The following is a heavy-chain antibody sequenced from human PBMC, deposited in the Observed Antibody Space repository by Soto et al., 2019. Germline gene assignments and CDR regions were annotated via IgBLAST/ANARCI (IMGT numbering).Heavy chain of an antibody. Sequence: PGESLNISCPGSGYTFTAFLITRVRQMPRKSPEGMATIDPSGSYSNYSLSFPSYVTISADKSIGPAYLQWNSLEASDSAMYYCASISTGFCYETTCQIYNGMDVWGQGTTVTVSS. D-gene: IGHD3-16*01. CDR3: ASISTGFCYETTCQIYNGMDV. CDR1: GYTFTAFL. CDR2: IDPSGSYS. J-gene: IGHJ6*02. V-gene: IGHV5-10-1*01.